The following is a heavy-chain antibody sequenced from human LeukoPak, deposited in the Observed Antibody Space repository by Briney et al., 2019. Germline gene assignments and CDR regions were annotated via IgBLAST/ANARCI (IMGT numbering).Heavy chain of an antibody. CDR3: ARRKSSANYYVEAFDI. V-gene: IGHV5-51*01. D-gene: IGHD1-26*01. J-gene: IGHJ3*02. Sequence: GESLKISCKGSGYSFSTYWIGWVRQMPGKGLERMGIIYPDDSDIKYSPSFQGQVTISVDVSINTAYLHWSSLKASDTAMYYCARRKSSANYYVEAFDIWGQGTMVTVSS. CDR2: IYPDDSDI. CDR1: GYSFSTYW.